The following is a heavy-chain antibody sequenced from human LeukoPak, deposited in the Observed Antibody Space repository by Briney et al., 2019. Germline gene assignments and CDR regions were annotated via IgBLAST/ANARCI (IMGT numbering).Heavy chain of an antibody. CDR1: GFAFSDYA. CDR3: AKGDRGGTFFTNGMDV. CDR2: INSGDLDS. Sequence: GGSLTLSCAASGFAFSDYAMGCVRQAPGKGLEWVSTINSGDLDSRYAASVTGRFAISRDISKNSVFLQMNSLRAEDTAVYYCAKGDRGGTFFTNGMDVWGQGTTVTVSS. J-gene: IGHJ6*02. D-gene: IGHD2-15*01. V-gene: IGHV3-23*01.